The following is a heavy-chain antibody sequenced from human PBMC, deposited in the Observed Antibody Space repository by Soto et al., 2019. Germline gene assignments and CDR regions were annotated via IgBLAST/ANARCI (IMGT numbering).Heavy chain of an antibody. V-gene: IGHV1-2*04. CDR1: GYTFTGYY. D-gene: IGHD3-3*01. CDR2: INPNSGGT. CDR3: ARDRRPHGDFWSGYFSDAFDI. J-gene: IGHJ3*02. Sequence: ASVKVSCKASGYTFTGYYMHWVRQAPGQGLEWMGWINPNSGGTNYAQKFQGWVTMTRGTSISTAYMELGSLRSDDTAVYYCARDRRPHGDFWSGYFSDAFDIWGQGTMVTVSS.